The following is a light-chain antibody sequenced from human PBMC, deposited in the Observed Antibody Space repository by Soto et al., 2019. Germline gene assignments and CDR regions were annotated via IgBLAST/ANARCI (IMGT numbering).Light chain of an antibody. CDR1: QSVSSAY. CDR2: AAS. CDR3: QQYGSSSTWT. J-gene: IGKJ1*01. V-gene: IGKV3-20*01. Sequence: EIVLTQSPGTLSLSPGERATLSCGASQSVSSAYLAWYEDKPGQPPTLLIYAASSKVTGIPDRFSGSGSGTAFTLTISRLEPEDFAVYYCQQYGSSSTWTFGQGTKVEIK.